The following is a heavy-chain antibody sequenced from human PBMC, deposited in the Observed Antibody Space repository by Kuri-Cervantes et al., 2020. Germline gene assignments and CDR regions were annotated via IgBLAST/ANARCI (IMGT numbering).Heavy chain of an antibody. J-gene: IGHJ5*01. CDR3: ARDYRSRLVSNLFDP. Sequence: GGSLRLSCAASGFTFSSYSMNWVRQAPGKGLEWVAVIYYDGKNKYYADSVKGRFTISRDNSKNTLYLQMNSLRAEDTAVYYCARDYRSRLVSNLFDPWGQGTLVTVSS. V-gene: IGHV3-33*08. CDR2: IYYDGKNK. D-gene: IGHD3-16*02. CDR1: GFTFSSYS.